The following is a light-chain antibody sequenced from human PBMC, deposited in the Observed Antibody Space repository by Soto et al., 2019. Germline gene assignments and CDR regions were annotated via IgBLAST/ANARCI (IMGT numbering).Light chain of an antibody. J-gene: IGKJ2*01. CDR3: QQSYHTPYT. Sequence: DIQMAQSPFSLSAYVGDTVTISCRASQSINNNLNWYQQKSGKAPNLLIYGASNFQSGVPSRFRGSGSGTDFTLAITNLQPEDFATYYCQQSYHTPYTFGQGTKLEI. CDR2: GAS. CDR1: QSINNN. V-gene: IGKV1-39*01.